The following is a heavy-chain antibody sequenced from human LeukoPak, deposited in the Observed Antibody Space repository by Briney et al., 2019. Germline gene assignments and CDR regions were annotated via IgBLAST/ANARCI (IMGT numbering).Heavy chain of an antibody. D-gene: IGHD3-22*01. CDR1: GYTFTIYY. V-gene: IGHV1-46*01. Sequence: GASVKVSCKASGYTFTIYYMHWVRQAPGQGLEWMGIINPSGGSTSYAQKFQGRVTMTRDTSTSTVYMELSSLRSEDTAVYYCARDRDYYDSSGYRYFDYWGQGTLVTVSS. J-gene: IGHJ4*02. CDR2: INPSGGST. CDR3: ARDRDYYDSSGYRYFDY.